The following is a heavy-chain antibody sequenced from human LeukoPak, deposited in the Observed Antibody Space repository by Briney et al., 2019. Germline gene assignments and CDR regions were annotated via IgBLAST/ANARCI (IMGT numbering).Heavy chain of an antibody. CDR2: IIPIFGTA. CDR3: ARTGYCSSTSCYDYYYYYMDV. CDR1: GGTFSSYA. Sequence: SVKVSCKASGGTFSSYAISWVRQAPGQGLEWMGGIIPIFGTANYAQKFQGRVTITTDESTSTAYIELSSLRSEDTAVYYCARTGYCSSTSCYDYYYYYMDVWGKGTTVTVSS. V-gene: IGHV1-69*05. D-gene: IGHD2-2*01. J-gene: IGHJ6*03.